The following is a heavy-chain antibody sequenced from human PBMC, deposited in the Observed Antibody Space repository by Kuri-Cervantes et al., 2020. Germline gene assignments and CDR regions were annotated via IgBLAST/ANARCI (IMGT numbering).Heavy chain of an antibody. CDR2: ISSSSSYI. V-gene: IGHV3-21*01. CDR3: ARDSVPAAHDYYYGMDV. D-gene: IGHD2-2*01. J-gene: IGHJ6*02. Sequence: GSLKISCAASGFTFSSYSMNWVRQAPGKGLEWVSSISSSSSYIYYADSVKGRFTISRDNAKNSLYLQMNSLRAEDTAVYYCARDSVPAAHDYYYGMDVWGQGTTVTVSS. CDR1: GFTFSSYS.